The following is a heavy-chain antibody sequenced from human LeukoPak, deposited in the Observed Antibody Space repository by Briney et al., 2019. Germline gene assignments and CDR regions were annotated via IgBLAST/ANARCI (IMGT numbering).Heavy chain of an antibody. CDR2: IYPGNSDT. CDR3: ARRYTIFGVVTIDY. J-gene: IGHJ4*02. Sequence: GESLTISCTGSGYSFTSYWIAWVRQMPGKGLEWMGIIYPGNSDTKYSPSFQGQVTISADKSISTAYLQWSSLKASDTAMYYCARRYTIFGVVTIDYWGQGTLVTVSS. V-gene: IGHV5-51*01. CDR1: GYSFTSYW. D-gene: IGHD3-3*01.